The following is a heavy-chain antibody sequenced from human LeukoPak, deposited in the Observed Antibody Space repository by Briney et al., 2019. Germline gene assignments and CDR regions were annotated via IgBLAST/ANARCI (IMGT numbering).Heavy chain of an antibody. CDR1: GFTFSGYS. Sequence: GGSLRLSCAASGFTFSGYSMNGVRQAPGKGLEWVSALSSSSTYIYYVDSVKGRFTISRDNAKNSLYLQMNSLRAEDTAIYFCARVRRRSSAYDYSDYWGQGTLVTVSA. CDR2: LSSSSTYI. V-gene: IGHV3-21*06. J-gene: IGHJ4*02. CDR3: ARVRRRSSAYDYSDY. D-gene: IGHD5-12*01.